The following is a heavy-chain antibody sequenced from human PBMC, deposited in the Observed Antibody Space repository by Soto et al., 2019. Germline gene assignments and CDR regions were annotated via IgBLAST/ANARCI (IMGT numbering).Heavy chain of an antibody. CDR2: IYYSGST. D-gene: IGHD2-15*01. CDR1: RFSISSSSYY. V-gene: IGHV4-39*01. J-gene: IGHJ6*03. Sequence: SDTLSLTCTVSRFSISSSSYYWGWIRQPPGKGLEWIGSIYYSGSTYYNPSHKSRVTISVDTSKNQLSLKLSSVTAADTAVYYCARHGDGGYCSGGSCYLLGDYYYYYYMDVWGKGTTVT. CDR3: ARHGDGGYCSGGSCYLLGDYYYYYYMDV.